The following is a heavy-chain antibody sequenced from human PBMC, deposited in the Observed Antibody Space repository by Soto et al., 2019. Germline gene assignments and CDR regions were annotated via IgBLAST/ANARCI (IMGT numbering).Heavy chain of an antibody. J-gene: IGHJ4*02. D-gene: IGHD5-18*01. CDR3: ARASSPRDPWLDY. CDR1: GFTFSDDY. CDR2: ISSSGGTI. V-gene: IGHV3-11*01. Sequence: GGSLRLSCGSSGFTFSDDYMSWIRQAPGKGLEWVSYISSSGGTIYYADSVKGRFTISRDNAKNSLFLQMNSLRADDTAVYYCARASSPRDPWLDYWGQGTLVTVSS.